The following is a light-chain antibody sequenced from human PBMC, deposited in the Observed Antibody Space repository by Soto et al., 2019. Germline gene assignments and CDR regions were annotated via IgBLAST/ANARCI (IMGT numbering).Light chain of an antibody. CDR2: GAS. Sequence: EIVLTQSPGTLSLSPGERATLSCRASQSVSSSYLAWYQQKPGQAPRLLIYGASSRATGIPDRFSGSGSGTDFTLTISRLEPEDFAGYFCQQYGSSPPWTFGQGTKV. CDR3: QQYGSSPPWT. CDR1: QSVSSSY. V-gene: IGKV3-20*01. J-gene: IGKJ1*01.